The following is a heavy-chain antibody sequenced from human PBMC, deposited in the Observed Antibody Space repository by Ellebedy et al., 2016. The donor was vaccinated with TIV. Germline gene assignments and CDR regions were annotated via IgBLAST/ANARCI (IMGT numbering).Heavy chain of an antibody. CDR3: VKGGDSTGLWDFDS. Sequence: GESLKISCAASGFTFSSYAMNWVRQAPGKGMEWVSTISGRGDTTYYSDYVKGLFTISRDSSKNTLYLQMNSLRSEDTAVYYCVKGGDSTGLWDFDSWGQGILV. CDR2: ISGRGDTT. CDR1: GFTFSSYA. D-gene: IGHD3-22*01. V-gene: IGHV3-23*01. J-gene: IGHJ4*02.